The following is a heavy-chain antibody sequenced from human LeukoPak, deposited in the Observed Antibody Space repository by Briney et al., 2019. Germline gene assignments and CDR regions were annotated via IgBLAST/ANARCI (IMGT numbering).Heavy chain of an antibody. Sequence: ASVKVSCKASGYTFTGYYMHWVQQAPGQGLEWMGWISAYNGNTNYAQKLQGRVTMTTDTSTSTAYMELRSLRSDDTAVYYCARGLGGGVHAFDIWGQGTMVTVSS. V-gene: IGHV1-18*04. J-gene: IGHJ3*02. CDR1: GYTFTGYY. CDR2: ISAYNGNT. CDR3: ARGLGGGVHAFDI. D-gene: IGHD3-10*01.